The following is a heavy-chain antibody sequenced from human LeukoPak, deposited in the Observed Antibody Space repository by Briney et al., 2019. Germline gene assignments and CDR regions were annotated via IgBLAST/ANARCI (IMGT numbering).Heavy chain of an antibody. CDR1: GGTFSSYA. D-gene: IGHD2-2*01. CDR2: IIPIFGTA. J-gene: IGHJ5*02. Sequence: GASVKVSCKASGGTFSSYAISWVRQAPGQGLEWMGGIIPIFGTANYAQKFQGRVTITADESTSTAYMELSSLRSEDTAVYYCASPGYCSSTSCLDWDWFDPWGQRTLVTVSS. CDR3: ASPGYCSSTSCLDWDWFDP. V-gene: IGHV1-69*13.